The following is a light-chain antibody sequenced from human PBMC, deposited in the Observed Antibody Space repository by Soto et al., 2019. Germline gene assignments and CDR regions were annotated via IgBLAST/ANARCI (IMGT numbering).Light chain of an antibody. V-gene: IGKV3-20*01. J-gene: IGKJ1*01. CDR3: QQYGSSPGT. Sequence: EIGLTQSPGTLSMSPGERATLSCRASQSVRDRYLAWYQQKPGQAPSLLIYDTSTRATGVPDRFSGSGSGTDFALTISRVEPEDFAIYFCQQYGSSPGTFGQGTKVDTK. CDR2: DTS. CDR1: QSVRDRY.